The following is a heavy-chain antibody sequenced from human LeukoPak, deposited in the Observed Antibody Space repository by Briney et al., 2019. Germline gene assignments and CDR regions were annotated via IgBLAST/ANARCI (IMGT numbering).Heavy chain of an antibody. CDR3: ARGGIAAAPIDY. D-gene: IGHD6-13*01. J-gene: IGHJ4*02. V-gene: IGHV4-4*02. CDR1: GFTFSSYAM. CDR2: IYHSGST. Sequence: GSLRLSCAASGFTFSSYAMSWVRQPPGKGLEWIGEIYHSGSTNYNPSLKSRVTISVDKSKNQFSLKLSSVTAADTAVYYCARGGIAAAPIDYWGQGTLVTVSS.